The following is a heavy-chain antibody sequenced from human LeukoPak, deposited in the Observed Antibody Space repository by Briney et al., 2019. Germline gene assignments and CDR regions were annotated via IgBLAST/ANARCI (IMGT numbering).Heavy chain of an antibody. J-gene: IGHJ4*02. Sequence: PGGSLTLSCAASGFTFSSYGMTWVRQAPGKGLEWVSAISGSGGSTYYADSVKGRFIMSRDNSQNTLYPQMSGLGTEDTAIYYCAKTNGGSSSWSIDYWGQGTLVTVSS. CDR3: AKTNGGSSSWSIDY. V-gene: IGHV3-23*01. CDR2: ISGSGGST. D-gene: IGHD6-13*01. CDR1: GFTFSSYG.